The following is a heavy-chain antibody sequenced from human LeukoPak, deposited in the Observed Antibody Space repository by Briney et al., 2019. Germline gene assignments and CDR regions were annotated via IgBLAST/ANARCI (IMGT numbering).Heavy chain of an antibody. V-gene: IGHV3-48*03. J-gene: IGHJ5*02. CDR2: ISSSGSTI. CDR3: ARDHSGSHGSGFDP. CDR1: GFTFSSYE. Sequence: GGSLRLSCAASGFTFSSYEMNWVRQAPGKGLEWVSYISSSGSTIYYADSVKGRFTISRDNAKNSLYLQMNSLRAEDTAVYYCARDHSGSHGSGFDPWGQGTLVTVSS. D-gene: IGHD1-26*01.